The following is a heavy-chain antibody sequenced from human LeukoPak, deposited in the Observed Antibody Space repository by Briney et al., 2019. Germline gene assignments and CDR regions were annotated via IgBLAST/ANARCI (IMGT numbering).Heavy chain of an antibody. J-gene: IGHJ4*02. CDR3: ARDRGGGYELDY. CDR2: IYSGGST. D-gene: IGHD5-12*01. Sequence: GGSLRLSCAASGFTVSSNYMSWVRQAPGKGLEWVSVIYSGGSTYCADSVKGRFTISRDNSKNTLYLQMNSLRAEDTAVYYCARDRGGGYELDYWGQGTLVTVSS. V-gene: IGHV3-53*01. CDR1: GFTVSSNY.